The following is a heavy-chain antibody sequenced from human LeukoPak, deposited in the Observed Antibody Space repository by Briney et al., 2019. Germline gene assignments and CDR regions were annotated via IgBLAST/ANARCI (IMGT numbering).Heavy chain of an antibody. D-gene: IGHD5-18*01. CDR3: AGGRGYSHNWFDP. Sequence: WASVKVSCKASGGTFSSYAISWVRQAPGQGLEWMGGIIPIFGTANYAQKFQGRVTITADESTSTAYMELSSLRSEDTAVYYCAGGRGYSHNWFDPWGQGTLVTVSS. CDR1: GGTFSSYA. J-gene: IGHJ5*02. CDR2: IIPIFGTA. V-gene: IGHV1-69*13.